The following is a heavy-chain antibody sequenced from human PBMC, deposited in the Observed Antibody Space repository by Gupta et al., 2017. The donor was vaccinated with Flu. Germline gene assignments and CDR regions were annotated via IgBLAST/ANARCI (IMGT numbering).Heavy chain of an antibody. D-gene: IGHD6-19*01. CDR3: ARDSSGWNLAGDY. CDR1: GSIFTGYH. J-gene: IGHJ4*02. CDR2: INPKSGET. Sequence: QVQLVQSGTEVKNPGASVRISCQASGSIFTGYHMHWVRQAPGQGPEWMGWINPKSGETKYAPRFQGRATLTKDTSVSTTYMELRRLTSEDTATYYCARDSSGWNLAGDYWGQGTQVTVSP. V-gene: IGHV1-2*02.